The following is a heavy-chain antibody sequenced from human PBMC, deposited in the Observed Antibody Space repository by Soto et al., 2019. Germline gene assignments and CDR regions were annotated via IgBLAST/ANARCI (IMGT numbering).Heavy chain of an antibody. D-gene: IGHD4-4*01. Sequence: ASVKVSCTSSGYTFTLYDINWVRQATGQGLEWMGWMNPNSGTTYYADSVKGRFTISRDTSKSTLYLQINSLRAEDTAVYYCARGSSYYSFDYWGQGTLVTVSS. CDR2: MNPNSGTT. V-gene: IGHV1-8*01. CDR3: ARGSSYYSFDY. J-gene: IGHJ4*02. CDR1: GYTFTLYD.